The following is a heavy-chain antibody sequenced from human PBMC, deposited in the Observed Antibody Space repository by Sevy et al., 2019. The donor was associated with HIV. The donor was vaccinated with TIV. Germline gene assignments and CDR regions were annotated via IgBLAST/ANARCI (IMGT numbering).Heavy chain of an antibody. D-gene: IGHD3-10*01. CDR3: ARDSAPVVRGVIPSCWFDP. Sequence: ASVKVSCKASGYTFTSYYMHRVRQAPGQGLEWMGIINPSGGSTSYAQKFQGRVTMTRDTSTSTVYMELSSLRSEDTAVYYCARDSAPVVRGVIPSCWFDPWGQGTLVTVSS. J-gene: IGHJ5*02. CDR2: INPSGGST. CDR1: GYTFTSYY. V-gene: IGHV1-46*03.